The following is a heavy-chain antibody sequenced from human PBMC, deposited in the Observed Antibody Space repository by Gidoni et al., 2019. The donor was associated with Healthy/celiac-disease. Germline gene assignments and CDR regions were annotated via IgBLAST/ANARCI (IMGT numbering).Heavy chain of an antibody. CDR2: LSYDGSNK. V-gene: IGHV3-30*04. CDR3: AQPEWGATTGFDY. Sequence: QVQLVESGGGVVQPGRSLRLSCAASGFTFSSYAMHWVRQAPGKGLEWVAVLSYDGSNKYYADSVKGRFTISRDNSKNTLYLQMNSLRAEDTAVYYCAQPEWGATTGFDYWGQGTLVTVSS. D-gene: IGHD1-26*01. J-gene: IGHJ4*02. CDR1: GFTFSSYA.